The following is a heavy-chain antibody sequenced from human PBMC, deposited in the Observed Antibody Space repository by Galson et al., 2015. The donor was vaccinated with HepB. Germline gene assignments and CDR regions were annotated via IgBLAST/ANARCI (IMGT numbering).Heavy chain of an antibody. CDR1: GFTFSSYD. J-gene: IGHJ6*02. D-gene: IGHD3-22*01. V-gene: IGHV3-13*05. CDR2: IGTAGDP. Sequence: SLRLSCAASGFTFSSYDMHWVRQATGKGLEWVSAIGTAGDPYYLGSVKGRFTISRENAKNSLYLQMNSLRAGDTAVYYCARSIPRGRGYDYNYYYRMDVWGQGTTVTVSS. CDR3: ARSIPRGRGYDYNYYYRMDV.